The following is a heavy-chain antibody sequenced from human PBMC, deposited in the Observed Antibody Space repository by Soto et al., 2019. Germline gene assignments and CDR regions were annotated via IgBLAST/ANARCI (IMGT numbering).Heavy chain of an antibody. CDR3: AHRRRYCDFWSGYYSTEGFDN. V-gene: IGHV2-5*02. CDR2: IYWDDDK. J-gene: IGHJ4*02. D-gene: IGHD3-3*01. Sequence: QITLKESGPTLVKPTQTLTLTCTFSGFSLRTSGVGVGWIRQPPGKSLEWLALIYWDDDKRYSPSLRSRLTLTKDTSKNQVVLKMTTMDPVDTATYYCAHRRRYCDFWSGYYSTEGFDNLCQGTLVIVSS. CDR1: GFSLRTSGVG.